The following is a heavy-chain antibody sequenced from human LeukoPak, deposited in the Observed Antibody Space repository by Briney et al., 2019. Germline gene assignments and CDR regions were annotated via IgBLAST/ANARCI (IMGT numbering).Heavy chain of an antibody. J-gene: IGHJ4*02. CDR2: IYTSGIT. Sequence: SETLSLTCTVSGGSISSNYWSWIRQPAGKGLEWIGRIYTSGITYYNPSLKSRVTMSVDTSKNQFSLKLNSVTAADTAVYYCARDRGGPSYFDYWGQGTLVTVSS. D-gene: IGHD3-10*01. V-gene: IGHV4-4*07. CDR3: ARDRGGPSYFDY. CDR1: GGSISSNY.